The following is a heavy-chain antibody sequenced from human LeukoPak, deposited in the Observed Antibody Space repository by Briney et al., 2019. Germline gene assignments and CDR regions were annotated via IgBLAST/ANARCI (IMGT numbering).Heavy chain of an antibody. J-gene: IGHJ4*02. D-gene: IGHD1-26*01. CDR3: ARAYSGSYPLELDY. V-gene: IGHV1-46*01. CDR1: GYTFTSYY. Sequence: ASVKVSCKASGYTFTSYYMHWVRQAPGQGLEWMGIINPSGGSTSYAQKFQGRVTITADESTSTAYMELSSLRSEDTAVYYCARAYSGSYPLELDYWGQGTLVTVSS. CDR2: INPSGGST.